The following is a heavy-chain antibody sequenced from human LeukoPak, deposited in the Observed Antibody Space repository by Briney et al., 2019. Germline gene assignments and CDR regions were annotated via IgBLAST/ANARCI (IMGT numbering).Heavy chain of an antibody. CDR2: ITYTSSDI. D-gene: IGHD4-17*01. Sequence: GGSLRLSCAGSGFPFSSYNMNWVRQAPGKGLEWVAHITYTSSDIYLADSVKGRFTISRDNARNSLYLQMNSLRAEDTAVYYCARDWGVTTDYYYYMDVWGKGATVTVSS. J-gene: IGHJ6*03. CDR1: GFPFSSYN. V-gene: IGHV3-48*01. CDR3: ARDWGVTTDYYYYMDV.